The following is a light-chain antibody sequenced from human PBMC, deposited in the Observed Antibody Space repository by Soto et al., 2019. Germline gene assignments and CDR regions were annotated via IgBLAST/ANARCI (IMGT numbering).Light chain of an antibody. Sequence: QSALTQPASVSGSPGQSITISCTGTSSDVGGYNHVSWYQQYPGKAPKLMIYGVTNRPSGVSNRFSGSKTGNTASLTISGLQAEDEADYYCCSYAGSYTYVFGTGTKLTVL. J-gene: IGLJ1*01. CDR2: GVT. CDR3: CSYAGSYTYV. V-gene: IGLV2-14*01. CDR1: SSDVGGYNH.